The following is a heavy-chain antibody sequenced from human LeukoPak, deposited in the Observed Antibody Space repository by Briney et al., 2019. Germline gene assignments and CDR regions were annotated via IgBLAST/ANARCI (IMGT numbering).Heavy chain of an antibody. CDR3: ARVDILTGYYSTCFDY. Sequence: SETLSLTCAVYGGSFSGYYWSWIRQPPGKGLEWIGEINHSGSTNYNPSLKSRVTISVDTSKNQFSLKLSSVTAADTAVYYCARVDILTGYYSTCFDYWGQGTLVTVSS. J-gene: IGHJ4*02. CDR2: INHSGST. D-gene: IGHD3-9*01. V-gene: IGHV4-34*01. CDR1: GGSFSGYY.